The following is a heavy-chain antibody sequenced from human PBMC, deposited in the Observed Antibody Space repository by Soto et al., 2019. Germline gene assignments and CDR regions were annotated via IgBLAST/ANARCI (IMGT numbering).Heavy chain of an antibody. CDR2: ISYDGSNK. CDR3: ARDFLVVVGDAFDI. V-gene: IGHV3-30-3*01. D-gene: IGHD2-8*02. J-gene: IGHJ3*02. Sequence: QVQLVESGGGVVQPGRSLRLSCAASGFTFSSYAMHWVRQAPGKGLEWVAVISYDGSNKYYADSVKGRFTISRDNSKNTLYLQMNSLRAEDTAVYYCARDFLVVVGDAFDIWGQGTMVTVSS. CDR1: GFTFSSYA.